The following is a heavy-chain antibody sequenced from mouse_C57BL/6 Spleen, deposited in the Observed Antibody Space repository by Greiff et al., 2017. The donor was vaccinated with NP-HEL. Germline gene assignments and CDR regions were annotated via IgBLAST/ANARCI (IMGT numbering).Heavy chain of an antibody. Sequence: VQLQQSGAELVKPGASVKISCKASGYAFSSYWMNWVKQRPGKGLEWIGQIYPADGDTNYNGKFHGKATLTADKYSSTAYMQLSSLTCEDSAVYFCARMGTMDYWGQGTSLTVSS. CDR3: ARMGTMDY. CDR2: IYPADGDT. CDR1: GYAFSSYW. J-gene: IGHJ4*01. D-gene: IGHD2-3*01. V-gene: IGHV1-80*01.